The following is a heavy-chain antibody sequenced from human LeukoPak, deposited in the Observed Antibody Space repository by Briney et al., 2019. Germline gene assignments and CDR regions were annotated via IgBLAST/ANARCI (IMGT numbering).Heavy chain of an antibody. J-gene: IGHJ3*02. CDR1: GFIFSDYY. V-gene: IGHV3-11*04. CDR2: ISGTSSTI. D-gene: IGHD2-2*01. CDR3: AKPLTTPLTRDIVVVPADAFDI. Sequence: GGSLRLSCAASGFIFSDYYMSWIRQTPGKGLEWVSYISGTSSTIYYADSVKGRFTISRDNGKNSLFLQMNSLRAEDTAVYYCAKPLTTPLTRDIVVVPADAFDIWGQGTMVTVSS.